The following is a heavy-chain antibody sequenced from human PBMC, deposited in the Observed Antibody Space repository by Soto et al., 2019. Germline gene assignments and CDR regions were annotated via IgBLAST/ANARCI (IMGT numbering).Heavy chain of an antibody. CDR2: IWYDGNNK. J-gene: IGHJ4*02. D-gene: IGHD3-16*01. CDR3: AKEGDGAVADH. CDR1: VFTFSSYG. V-gene: IGHV3-33*06. Sequence: QVQLVESGGGVVQPGRSLRLSCVASVFTFSSYGMHWIRQAPGKGLEWVAVIWYDGNNKDYVDSVKGRFTISRDNSKNTLYLQMNSLTVEDTAVYYCAKEGDGAVADHWGQGTLVTVSS.